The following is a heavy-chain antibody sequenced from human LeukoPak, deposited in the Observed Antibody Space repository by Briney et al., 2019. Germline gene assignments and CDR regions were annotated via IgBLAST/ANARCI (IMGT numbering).Heavy chain of an antibody. D-gene: IGHD3-3*01. CDR1: GGSISSYY. CDR2: IYYSGST. V-gene: IGHV4-39*01. CDR3: ARRGGGGYYKYFDY. Sequence: NASETLSLTCTVSGGSISSYYWGWIRQPPGKGLEWIGSIYYSGSTYYSPSLKSRVTISVDTSKNQFSLNLTSVTAADTAVYYCARRGGGGYYKYFDYWGQGTLVTVSS. J-gene: IGHJ4*02.